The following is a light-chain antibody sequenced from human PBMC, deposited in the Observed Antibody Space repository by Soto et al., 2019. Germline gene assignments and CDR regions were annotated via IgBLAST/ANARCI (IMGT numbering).Light chain of an antibody. J-gene: IGKJ3*01. CDR2: AAS. Sequence: IQMTQSPSALSASVGDTVTITCRASQSVSGWLAWYQQKPGKAPKLLIYAASNLQSGVPSRFSGSGSGTDFTLTISSLQPEDFATYYCLQDYDYPFTFGPGTKVDIK. CDR3: LQDYDYPFT. V-gene: IGKV1-6*02. CDR1: QSVSGW.